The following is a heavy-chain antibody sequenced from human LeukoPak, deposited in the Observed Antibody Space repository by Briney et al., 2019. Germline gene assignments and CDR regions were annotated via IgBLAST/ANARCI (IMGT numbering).Heavy chain of an antibody. CDR1: GGSISSSSYY. CDR2: IYHSGST. D-gene: IGHD3-9*01. V-gene: IGHV4-39*07. CDR3: ARPKPYYDILTGYYKGAFDI. J-gene: IGHJ3*02. Sequence: SETLSLTCTVSGGSISSSSYYWGWIRQPPGKGLEWIGEIYHSGSTNYNPSLKSRVTISVDKSKNQFSLKLSSVTAADTAVYYCARPKPYYDILTGYYKGAFDIWGQGTMVTVSS.